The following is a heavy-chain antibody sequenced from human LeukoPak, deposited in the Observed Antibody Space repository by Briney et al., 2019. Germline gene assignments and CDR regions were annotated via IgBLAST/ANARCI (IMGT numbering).Heavy chain of an antibody. V-gene: IGHV1-46*01. CDR2: INPSGGST. D-gene: IGHD2-2*01. Sequence: ASVKVSCKASGYTFTSYYMHWVRQAPGQGLEWMGIINPSGGSTSYAQKFQGRVTMTRDMSTSTVYMELSSLRSEDTAVYYCAREEGYCSSTSCYVPDYWGQGTLVTVSS. CDR1: GYTFTSYY. J-gene: IGHJ4*02. CDR3: AREEGYCSSTSCYVPDY.